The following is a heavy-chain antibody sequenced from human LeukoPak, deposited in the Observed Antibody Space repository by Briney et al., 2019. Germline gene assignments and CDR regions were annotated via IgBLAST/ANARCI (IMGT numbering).Heavy chain of an antibody. CDR2: ICDSGRTV. V-gene: IGHV3-11*01. J-gene: IGHJ4*02. D-gene: IGHD3-22*01. CDR1: GFTFSDYY. Sequence: PGGSLRLSCAASGFTFSDYYVSWLRQAPGKGPEWVAYICDSGRTVYYADSVKGRFTISRDNAKNSVYLQMNNLRAEDTAVYYCARDRLGDYDHSGYYDKWGQGTLVTVSS. CDR3: ARDRLGDYDHSGYYDK.